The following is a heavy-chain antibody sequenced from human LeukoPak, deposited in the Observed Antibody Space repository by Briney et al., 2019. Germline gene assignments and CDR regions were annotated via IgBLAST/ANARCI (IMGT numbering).Heavy chain of an antibody. J-gene: IGHJ6*03. CDR2: IYYSGST. V-gene: IGHV4-39*01. CDR3: ARLGGYNRYYYYMDV. Sequence: SETLSLTCTVSGGSISSSSYYWGWIRQPPGKGLEWIGSIYYSGSTYYNPSLKSRVTISVDTSKNQFSLKLSSVTAADTAVYYCARLGGYNRYYYYMDVWGKGTTVTVSS. D-gene: IGHD5-24*01. CDR1: GGSISSSSYY.